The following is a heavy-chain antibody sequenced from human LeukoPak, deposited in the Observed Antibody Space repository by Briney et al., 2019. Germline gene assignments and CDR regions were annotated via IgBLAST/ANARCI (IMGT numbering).Heavy chain of an antibody. V-gene: IGHV4-59*01. CDR1: GGSISSYY. Sequence: KPSETLSLTCTVSGGSISSYYWSWIRQPPGKGLEWIGYIYYSGSTNYNPSLKSRVTISVDTSKNQFSLKLSSVTAADTAVYYCARLGGIAARRIIDYWGQGTLVTVSS. CDR2: IYYSGST. D-gene: IGHD6-6*01. CDR3: ARLGGIAARRIIDY. J-gene: IGHJ4*02.